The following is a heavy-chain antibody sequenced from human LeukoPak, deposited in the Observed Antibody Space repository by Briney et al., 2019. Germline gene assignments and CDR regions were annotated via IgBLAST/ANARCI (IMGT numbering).Heavy chain of an antibody. Sequence: GRSLRLSCAASGFTFTSYAMHWVRQAPGKGLEGVTFISFDGGNKYYADSVKGRFTISRDNSKNTVFLQMNSLRAEDTAVYYCAKDRYCDSTSCPPIFDYWGQGTLVTVSS. CDR2: ISFDGGNK. J-gene: IGHJ4*02. CDR3: AKDRYCDSTSCPPIFDY. D-gene: IGHD2-2*01. V-gene: IGHV3-30*18. CDR1: GFTFTSYA.